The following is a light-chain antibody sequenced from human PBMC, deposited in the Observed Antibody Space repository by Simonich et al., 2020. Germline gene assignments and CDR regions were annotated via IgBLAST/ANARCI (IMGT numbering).Light chain of an antibody. V-gene: IGLV2-14*01. CDR2: DVS. CDR3: SSYTSSSTWV. Sequence: QSALPQPASVSGSPGQSITISCTGTSSDVGGYNSVSWYQQPPGKAPKLMIYDVSKRPSGVSNRFSGSKSGNTASLTISGLHAEDEADYYCSSYTSSSTWVFGGGTKLTVL. CDR1: SSDVGGYNS. J-gene: IGLJ3*02.